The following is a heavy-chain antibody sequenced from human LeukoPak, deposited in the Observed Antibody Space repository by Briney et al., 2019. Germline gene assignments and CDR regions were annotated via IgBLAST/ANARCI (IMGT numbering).Heavy chain of an antibody. CDR2: IYASGNT. V-gene: IGHV4-4*07. D-gene: IGHD4-23*01. CDR1: GGSISSYY. J-gene: IGHJ3*02. CDR3: ASYGGNSGNAFDI. Sequence: KPSETLSLTCTVSGGSISSYYWSWVRQPAGKGLEWIGRIYASGNTNYNPSLKSRVAMSVDTSKNQFSLKLRSVTAADTAVYCCASYGGNSGNAFDIWGQGTMVTVSS.